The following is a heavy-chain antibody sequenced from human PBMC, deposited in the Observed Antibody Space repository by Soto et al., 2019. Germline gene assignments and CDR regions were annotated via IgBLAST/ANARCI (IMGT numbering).Heavy chain of an antibody. Sequence: GSLMLSCAASGFTLSSYPMSWVRQAPGKGMEWVSVISGRGGCTYYSANVKCRVTISRDNSKNTLYLQMNRLRAEDTAVYYCAKDFFPGYDCNNWFDPWGQGTLVTVSS. CDR3: AKDFFPGYDCNNWFDP. CDR2: ISGRGGCT. J-gene: IGHJ5*02. CDR1: GFTLSSYP. D-gene: IGHD3-3*01. V-gene: IGHV3-23*01.